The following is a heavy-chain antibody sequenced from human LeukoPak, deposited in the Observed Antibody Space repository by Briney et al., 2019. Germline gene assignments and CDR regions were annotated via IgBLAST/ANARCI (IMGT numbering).Heavy chain of an antibody. V-gene: IGHV3-7*03. CDR3: ARGRKQWLAIYYFDY. D-gene: IGHD6-19*01. Sequence: GGSLRLSCAASGFTFSSYWMSWVRQAPGKGLEWVANIKQDGSEKYYVDSVKGRFTISRDNAKNSLYLQMNSLRAEDTAVYYCARGRKQWLAIYYFDYWGQGTLVTVSS. J-gene: IGHJ4*02. CDR1: GFTFSSYW. CDR2: IKQDGSEK.